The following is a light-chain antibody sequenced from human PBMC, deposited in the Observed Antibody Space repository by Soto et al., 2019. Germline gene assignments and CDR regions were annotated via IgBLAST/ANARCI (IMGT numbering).Light chain of an antibody. V-gene: IGKV1-27*01. CDR1: QAISNY. CDR2: ATS. CDR3: QKYKSASWT. Sequence: DLQMTPSPSSLSASVVDSVTITCRASQAISNYLAWYQQKPGRVPKLLIYATSTLQSGVPSRFSGSGSGTDFTLTISSLQPEDVATYYCQKYKSASWTFGQGTKVDIK. J-gene: IGKJ1*01.